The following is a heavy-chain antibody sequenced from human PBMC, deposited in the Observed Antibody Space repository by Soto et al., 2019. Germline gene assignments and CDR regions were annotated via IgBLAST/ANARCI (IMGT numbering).Heavy chain of an antibody. CDR2: MNPNSANT. V-gene: IGHV1-8*01. D-gene: IGHD3-16*01. CDR3: AREGDRGMDV. Sequence: QVQLVQSGAEVKKPGASVKVSCKASGYTFTSYDINWVRQATGQGLEWMGWMNPNSANTGYAQKFQGRDTMTRNTSMNTDYKEVSSVRSEDTAGYYWAREGDRGMDVWGQGPKVTVSS. CDR1: GYTFTSYD. J-gene: IGHJ6*02.